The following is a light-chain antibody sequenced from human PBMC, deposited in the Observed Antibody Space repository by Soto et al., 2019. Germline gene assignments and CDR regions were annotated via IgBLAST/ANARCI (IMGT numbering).Light chain of an antibody. CDR3: QQYGSSGT. CDR1: QSVSSK. J-gene: IGKJ1*01. CDR2: DTS. V-gene: IGKV3-20*01. Sequence: EIVMTQSPATLSLSPGERAALSFRASQSVSSKLAWYRQRPGQAPRLVIYDTSTRATGVPARFSGSGSGTDFTLTISRLEPEDFAVYYCQQYGSSGTFGQGTKVDIK.